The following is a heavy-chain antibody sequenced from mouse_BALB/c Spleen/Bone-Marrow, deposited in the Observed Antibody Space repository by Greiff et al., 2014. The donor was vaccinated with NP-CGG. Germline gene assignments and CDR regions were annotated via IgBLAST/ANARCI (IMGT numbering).Heavy chain of an antibody. V-gene: IGHV1-5*01. D-gene: IGHD2-3*01. CDR1: GYTFTIYW. CDR3: TRSMGFYYAMDY. Sequence: EVQLQQSGTVLARPGASVKMSCKASGYTFTIYWMHWVKQRPGQGLEWIGAIYPGNSDTSYNQTFKGKAKLTAVTSTSTVYMERSCLTNEDSAVYYCTRSMGFYYAMDYWGQGTSVTVSS. CDR2: IYPGNSDT. J-gene: IGHJ4*01.